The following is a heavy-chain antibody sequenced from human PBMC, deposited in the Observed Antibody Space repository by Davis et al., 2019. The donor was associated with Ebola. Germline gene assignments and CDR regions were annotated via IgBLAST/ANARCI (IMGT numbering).Heavy chain of an antibody. CDR1: GYIFTSYA. V-gene: IGHV1-3*01. J-gene: IGHJ5*02. Sequence: ASVKVSCKASGYIFTSYAIHWVRQAPGQRLEWMGWINAGNGDTKYSQKFQGRVTMTTDTSTSTAYMELRSLRSDDTAVYYCARDMGMVQEANWFDPWGQGTLVTVSS. CDR3: ARDMGMVQEANWFDP. CDR2: INAGNGDT. D-gene: IGHD3-10*01.